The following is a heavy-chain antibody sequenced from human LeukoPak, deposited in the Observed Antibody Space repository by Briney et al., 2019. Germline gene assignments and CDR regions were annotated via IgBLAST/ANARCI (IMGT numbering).Heavy chain of an antibody. D-gene: IGHD1-26*01. CDR3: LRGRNWEQS. CDR1: GGSFSTYY. J-gene: IGHJ4*02. Sequence: SETLSLTCAVYGGSFSTYYSSWFRQPPGNGLEWIGEINQSGVTHYNPSLKSRLTISGDTSNNQFSLKLTSVTAADTAVYFCLRGRNWEQSWGQGTLVTVSS. CDR2: INQSGVT. V-gene: IGHV4-34*01.